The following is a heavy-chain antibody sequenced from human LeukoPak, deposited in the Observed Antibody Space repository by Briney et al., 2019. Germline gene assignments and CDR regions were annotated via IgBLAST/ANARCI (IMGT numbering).Heavy chain of an antibody. CDR1: GFTFSDYY. Sequence: GGSLRLSCAASGFTFSDYYMSWIRQAPGKGLEWVAFIRYDGSNKYYADSVKGRFTISRDNSKNTLYLQMNSLRAEDTAVYYCAKDHNTYYYDSSGYFDYWGQGTLVTVSS. D-gene: IGHD3-22*01. CDR2: IRYDGSNK. V-gene: IGHV3-30*02. CDR3: AKDHNTYYYDSSGYFDY. J-gene: IGHJ4*02.